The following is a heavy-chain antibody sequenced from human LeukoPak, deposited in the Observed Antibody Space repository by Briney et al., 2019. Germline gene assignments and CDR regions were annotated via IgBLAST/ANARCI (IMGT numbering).Heavy chain of an antibody. CDR3: ARDGSSSSWYNWFDP. CDR2: ISSSGSTI. V-gene: IGHV3-48*03. CDR1: GFTFSSCE. J-gene: IGHJ5*02. Sequence: PGGSLRLSCAASGFTFSSCEMNWVRQAPGKGLEWVSYISSSGSTIYYADSVKGRFAISRDNAKNSLYLQMNSLRAEDTAVYYCARDGSSSSWYNWFDPWGQGTLVTVSS. D-gene: IGHD6-13*01.